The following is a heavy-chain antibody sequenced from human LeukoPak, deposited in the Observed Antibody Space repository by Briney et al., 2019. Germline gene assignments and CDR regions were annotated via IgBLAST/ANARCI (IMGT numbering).Heavy chain of an antibody. CDR3: ATLWRSSGRSYFDY. CDR2: FDPEDGET. CDR1: GYTLTGLS. Sequence: ASVKVSCKVSGYTLTGLSMHWVRQAPGKGLEWMGGFDPEDGETIYAQKFQGRVTMTEDTSTDTAYMELSSLRSEDTAVYYCATLWRSSGRSYFDYWGQGTLVTVSS. V-gene: IGHV1-24*01. D-gene: IGHD6-6*01. J-gene: IGHJ4*02.